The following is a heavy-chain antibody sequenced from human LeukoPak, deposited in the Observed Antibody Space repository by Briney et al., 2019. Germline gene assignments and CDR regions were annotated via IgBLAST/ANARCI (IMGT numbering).Heavy chain of an antibody. CDR2: IIPIFGTA. CDR1: GGTFSSYA. Sequence: SVKVSCKASGGTFSSYAISWVRQAPGQGLEWMGGIIPIFGTANYAQKFQGRVTITADESTSTAYMELSSLRSEDTAVYYCARDPVRCSSTSCYYDFYYWGQGTLVTVSS. J-gene: IGHJ4*02. V-gene: IGHV1-69*13. CDR3: ARDPVRCSSTSCYYDFYY. D-gene: IGHD2-2*01.